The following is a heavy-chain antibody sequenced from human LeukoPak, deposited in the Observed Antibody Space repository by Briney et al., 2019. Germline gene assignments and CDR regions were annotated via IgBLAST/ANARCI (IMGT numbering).Heavy chain of an antibody. D-gene: IGHD1-14*01. V-gene: IGHV3-30*04. J-gene: IGHJ4*02. CDR3: ARNRGDYGDY. Sequence: PGRSLRLSCAASGFTFSSYAIHWVRQAPGKGLEWVAVISFDGSNKYYADSVKGRFTISRDNSKNTLYLQMNSLRAEDTAVYYFARNRGDYGDYLGQGTLVTGSS. CDR2: ISFDGSNK. CDR1: GFTFSSYA.